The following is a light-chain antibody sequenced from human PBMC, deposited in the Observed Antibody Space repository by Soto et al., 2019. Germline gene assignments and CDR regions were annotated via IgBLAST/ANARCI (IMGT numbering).Light chain of an antibody. Sequence: ETVLTQSPDTLPLSPGERATLSCRASQSVSSNCLAWYQQKPGQAPRLLIYGASSRATGIPDRFSGSGSGTDFTLTISRLESEDFAVYYCQQYGSSPLTFGPGTKVDIK. V-gene: IGKV3-20*01. CDR3: QQYGSSPLT. CDR2: GAS. CDR1: QSVSSNC. J-gene: IGKJ3*01.